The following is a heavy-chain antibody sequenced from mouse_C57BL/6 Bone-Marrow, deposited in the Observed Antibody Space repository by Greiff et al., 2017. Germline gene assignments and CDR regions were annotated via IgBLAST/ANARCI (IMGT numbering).Heavy chain of an antibody. D-gene: IGHD1-1*01. CDR2: IDPENGDT. J-gene: IGHJ4*01. CDR1: GFNIKDDY. V-gene: IGHV14-4*01. CDR3: TTSLLLRWGYARYY. Sequence: VTLKESGAELVRPGASVKMSCTASGFNIKDDYMHWVKQRPEKGLEWIGWIDPENGDTEYASKFQGKATITADTSSNTAYLQLSSLTSEDTAVYYWTTSLLLRWGYARYYWGQGTAVTVSA.